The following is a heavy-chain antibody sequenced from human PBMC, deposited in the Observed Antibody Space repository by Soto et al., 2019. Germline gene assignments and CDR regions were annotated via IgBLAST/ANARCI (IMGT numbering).Heavy chain of an antibody. CDR1: GDTFTGHS. J-gene: IGHJ6*02. V-gene: IGHV1-69*01. CDR3: ARLSLETEGANPPLMFGLDV. Sequence: QVQLVQSGAEVKKPGSYVRVSCKASGDTFTGHSISWVRQAPAQGLEWLGVITPMLGTTNYSPKFQGRGTITADEYASTALLDLTSLNSDDTAVYYCARLSLETEGANPPLMFGLDVWGQGTTVSVSS. D-gene: IGHD1-26*01. CDR2: ITPMLGTT.